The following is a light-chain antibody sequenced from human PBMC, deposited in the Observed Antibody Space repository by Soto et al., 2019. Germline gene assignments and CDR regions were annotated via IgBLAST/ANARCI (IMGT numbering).Light chain of an antibody. CDR2: KAT. Sequence: DIQMTQSPSTLSASVGDRVTITCRAGQSITTWLAWYQQKPGKAPKLLIYKATNLQSGVPSRFSGSGSGTEFSLTISSLQPDDFATYYCQRYNDYQYIFGQG. CDR1: QSITTW. V-gene: IGKV1-5*03. J-gene: IGKJ2*01. CDR3: QRYNDYQYI.